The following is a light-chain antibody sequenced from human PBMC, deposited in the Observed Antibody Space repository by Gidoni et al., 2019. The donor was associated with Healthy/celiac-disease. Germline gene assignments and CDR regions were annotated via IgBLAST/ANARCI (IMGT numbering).Light chain of an antibody. CDR2: DAS. V-gene: IGKV3-11*01. J-gene: IGKJ1*01. Sequence: EIVLTQSPATLSLSPGERATLSCRASQSVSSYLAWYHQKPGQAPRLLIDDASNRATGIPARFSGSGSGTDFTLTISSLEPEDFAVYYCQQRSNWLWTFXXXTKVEIK. CDR3: QQRSNWLWT. CDR1: QSVSSY.